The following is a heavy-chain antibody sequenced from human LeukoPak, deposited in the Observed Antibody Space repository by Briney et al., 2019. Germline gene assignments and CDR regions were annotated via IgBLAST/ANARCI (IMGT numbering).Heavy chain of an antibody. Sequence: SETLSLTCTVSGYSISSGYYWGWIRQPPGKGLEWIGNIYHSGSTYYNPSLKSRVTISVDTSKNQFSLKLNSVTAADTAVYYCARSNYGSIWFWGQGTLVTVSS. CDR2: IYHSGST. D-gene: IGHD3-10*01. V-gene: IGHV4-38-2*02. CDR3: ARSNYGSIWF. J-gene: IGHJ4*02. CDR1: GYSISSGYY.